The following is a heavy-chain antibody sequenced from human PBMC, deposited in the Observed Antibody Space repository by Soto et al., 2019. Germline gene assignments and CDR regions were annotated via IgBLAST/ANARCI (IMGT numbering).Heavy chain of an antibody. Sequence: PGGSLRLSCAASGFTFSSYAMHWVRQAPGKGLEWVAVISYDGSNKYYADSVKGRFTISRDNSKNTLYLQMNSLRVEDTAVYYCAKEGILWLGGRRLDPWGQGTLVTVSS. D-gene: IGHD3-10*01. V-gene: IGHV3-30-3*01. J-gene: IGHJ5*02. CDR3: AKEGILWLGGRRLDP. CDR1: GFTFSSYA. CDR2: ISYDGSNK.